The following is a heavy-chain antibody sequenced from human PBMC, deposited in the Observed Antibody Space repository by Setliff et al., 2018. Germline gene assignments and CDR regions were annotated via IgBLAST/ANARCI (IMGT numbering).Heavy chain of an antibody. CDR2: IKHDGIQK. Sequence: PGGSLRLSCAATGFTFSDYWMIWVRQAPGKGLEWVANIKHDGIQKRYVDSVKGRFTISRDNAKNSVYLQMNSLRAEDTAVYYCVPLNLAGEARENFQLWGRGTLVTVSS. D-gene: IGHD3-3*02. CDR1: GFTFSDYW. CDR3: VPLNLAGEARENFQL. J-gene: IGHJ1*01. V-gene: IGHV3-7*01.